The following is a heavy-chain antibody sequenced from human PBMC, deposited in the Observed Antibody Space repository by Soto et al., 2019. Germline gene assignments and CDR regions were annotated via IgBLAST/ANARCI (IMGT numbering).Heavy chain of an antibody. Sequence: VQLVESGGGLVQPGGSLRLSCAASGFTVSSNYMSWVRQAPGKGLEWVSVIYSGGSTYYADSVKGRFTISRHNSKNTLYLQMNSLRAEDTAVYYCARVRLFCSGGSCYTEAFDYWGQGTLVTVSS. CDR3: ARVRLFCSGGSCYTEAFDY. J-gene: IGHJ4*02. V-gene: IGHV3-53*04. D-gene: IGHD2-15*01. CDR1: GFTVSSNY. CDR2: IYSGGST.